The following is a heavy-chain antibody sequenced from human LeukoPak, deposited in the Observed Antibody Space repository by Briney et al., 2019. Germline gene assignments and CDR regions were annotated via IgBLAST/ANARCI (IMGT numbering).Heavy chain of an antibody. Sequence: ASVKVSCKASGYTFTGYYMHWVRQAPGQGLEWMGWINPNSGGTNYAQKFQGRVTMTRDTSTSTAYMELSRLRSDDTAVYYCARDNPGSRCSSGGSCYSIDAYWGQGTLVTVSS. J-gene: IGHJ4*02. V-gene: IGHV1-2*02. D-gene: IGHD2-15*01. CDR2: INPNSGGT. CDR1: GYTFTGYY. CDR3: ARDNPGSRCSSGGSCYSIDAY.